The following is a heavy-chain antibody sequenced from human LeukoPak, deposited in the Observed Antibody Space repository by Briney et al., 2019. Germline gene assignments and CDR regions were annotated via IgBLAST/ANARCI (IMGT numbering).Heavy chain of an antibody. D-gene: IGHD6-25*01. CDR3: ARDRMYDGSGCPGY. CDR2: INPNSGGT. CDR1: GYTFTGYY. V-gene: IGHV1-2*02. Sequence: ASVKVSCKASGYTFTGYYMHWVRQAPGQGLEWMGWINPNSGGTNYAQKFQGRVTMTRDTSISTAYMELSRLRSDDTAVYYCARDRMYDGSGCPGYWGQGTLVTVSS. J-gene: IGHJ4*02.